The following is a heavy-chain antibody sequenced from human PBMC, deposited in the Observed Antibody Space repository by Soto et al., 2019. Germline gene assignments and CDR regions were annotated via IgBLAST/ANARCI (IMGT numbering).Heavy chain of an antibody. J-gene: IGHJ6*02. Sequence: GESLKISCKGSGYSFTSYWIGWVRQMPGKGLEWMGIIYPGDSDTRYSPSFQGQVTISADKSISTAYLQWSSLKASDTAMYYCATQLLPSGDYYYYGMDVWGQGTTVTVSS. CDR2: IYPGDSDT. D-gene: IGHD6-6*01. CDR1: GYSFTSYW. V-gene: IGHV5-51*01. CDR3: ATQLLPSGDYYYYGMDV.